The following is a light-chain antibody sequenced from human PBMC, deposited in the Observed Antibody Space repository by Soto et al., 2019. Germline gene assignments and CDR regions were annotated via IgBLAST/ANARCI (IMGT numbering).Light chain of an antibody. CDR1: SSNIGAGYD. V-gene: IGLV1-47*01. CDR2: RNN. Sequence: QSVLTQPPSVSGAPGQRVTISCTGSSSNIGAGYDVHWYQQLPGTAPKLLIYRNNQRPSGVPDRFSGSKSGTSASLAISGLRSEDEADYYCAAWDDSLSVNWVFGGGTKLTVL. CDR3: AAWDDSLSVNWV. J-gene: IGLJ3*02.